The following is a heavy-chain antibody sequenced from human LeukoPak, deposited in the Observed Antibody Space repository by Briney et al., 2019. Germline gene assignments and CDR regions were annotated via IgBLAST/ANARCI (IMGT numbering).Heavy chain of an antibody. D-gene: IGHD5-12*01. CDR1: GGSISTSNW. CDR2: IYHSGST. Sequence: PSGTMSLTCAVSGGSISTSNWWSWVRQPPGKGLECIGEIYHSGSTNYNPSHKSRVSISVDNSKNRFSLKLSSVTAADTAVYYCARVLGATISEDGFDPWGQGTLVTVSS. J-gene: IGHJ5*02. V-gene: IGHV4-4*02. CDR3: ARVLGATISEDGFDP.